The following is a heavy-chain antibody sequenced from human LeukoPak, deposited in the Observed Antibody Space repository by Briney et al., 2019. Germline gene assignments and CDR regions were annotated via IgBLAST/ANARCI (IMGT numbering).Heavy chain of an antibody. Sequence: GGSLRLSCKGSGYSFTSYWISWVRQMPGKGLEWMGRIDPSDSYTNYSPSFQGHVTISTDKSINTAYPQWSSLKASDTAVYYCARPRYSSGWYFDFWGQGTLVTVSS. CDR1: GYSFTSYW. D-gene: IGHD6-19*01. CDR3: ARPRYSSGWYFDF. CDR2: IDPSDSYT. J-gene: IGHJ4*02. V-gene: IGHV5-10-1*01.